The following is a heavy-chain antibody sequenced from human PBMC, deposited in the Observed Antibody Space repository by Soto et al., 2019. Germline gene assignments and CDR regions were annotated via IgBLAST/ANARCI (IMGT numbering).Heavy chain of an antibody. Sequence: EVQLVESGGGLVQPGRSLRLSCAAPGFTFDDYAMHWVRQAPGKGLEWVSGISWNSGSIGYADSVKGRFTISRDNAKNSLYLQMNSLRAEDTALYYCAKDRSGWSLHYFDYWGQGTLVTVSS. J-gene: IGHJ4*02. D-gene: IGHD6-19*01. CDR1: GFTFDDYA. CDR3: AKDRSGWSLHYFDY. V-gene: IGHV3-9*01. CDR2: ISWNSGSI.